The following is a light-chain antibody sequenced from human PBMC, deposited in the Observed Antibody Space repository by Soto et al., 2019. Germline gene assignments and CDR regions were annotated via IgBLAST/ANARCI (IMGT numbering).Light chain of an antibody. CDR3: GTWDSSLSAVV. CDR2: DND. CDR1: SSNIGDNY. V-gene: IGLV1-51*01. J-gene: IGLJ2*01. Sequence: QSVLTQPPSVSAAPGQRVTISCSGSSSNIGDNYVSWYQQLPGAVPKLLIYDNDKRPSGIPDRFSGSESGTSAALGITGLQTGDEADYYCGTWDSSLSAVVFGGVTKLTVL.